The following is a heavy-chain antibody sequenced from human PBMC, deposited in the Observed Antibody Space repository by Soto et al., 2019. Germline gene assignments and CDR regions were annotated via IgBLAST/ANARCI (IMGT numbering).Heavy chain of an antibody. J-gene: IGHJ4*02. V-gene: IGHV3-23*01. CDR2: ISGSGGST. Sequence: GGSLRLSCAASGFTFSSYAMSWVRQAPGKGLEWVSAISGSGGSTYYADSVKGRFTISRDNSKNTLYLQMNSLRAEDTAVYYCAKDSRGCSSTSCYRTFDYWGQGTLVTVSS. D-gene: IGHD2-2*01. CDR3: AKDSRGCSSTSCYRTFDY. CDR1: GFTFSSYA.